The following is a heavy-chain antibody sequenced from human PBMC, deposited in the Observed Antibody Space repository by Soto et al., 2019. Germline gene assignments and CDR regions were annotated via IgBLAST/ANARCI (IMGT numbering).Heavy chain of an antibody. CDR3: ARAVTMADYYYYGMDV. CDR1: RYTFTSYD. D-gene: IGHD4-4*01. Sequence: ASVKGSCKASRYTFTSYDMNWVRQATEQGLEWMGWMNPNSGNTGYAQKFQGRFTMTRNTSISTAYMELSSLRSEDTAVYYCARAVTMADYYYYGMDVWGQGTTVTVSS. V-gene: IGHV1-8*01. J-gene: IGHJ6*02. CDR2: MNPNSGNT.